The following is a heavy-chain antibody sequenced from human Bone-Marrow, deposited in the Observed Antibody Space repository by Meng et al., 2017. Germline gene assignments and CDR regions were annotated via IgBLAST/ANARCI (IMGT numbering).Heavy chain of an antibody. V-gene: IGHV1-8*01. CDR1: GYTFTSYD. J-gene: IGHJ5*02. CDR3: ARSRAVWYSSTTNWFDP. CDR2: MNPNSGNT. Sequence: ASVKVSCKASGYTFTSYDINWVRQATGQGLEWMGWMNPNSGNTGYAQKFQGRVTMTRNTSISTAYMELSSLRSEDTAVYYCARSRAVWYSSTTNWFDPWGQGTLVTVSS. D-gene: IGHD6-13*01.